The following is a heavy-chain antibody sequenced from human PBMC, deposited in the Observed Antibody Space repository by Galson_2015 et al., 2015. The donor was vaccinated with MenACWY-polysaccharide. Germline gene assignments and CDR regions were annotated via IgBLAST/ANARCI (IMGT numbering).Heavy chain of an antibody. Sequence: SLRLSCAASGFTFDSYAMNWVRQAPGKGLQWVSAISGGGGSTYYADSVKGRFTISRDNSKNTLYLQMNSLRAEDTAVYYCARAIVGGTLHAFDIGGQWTMVTVSS. D-gene: IGHD1-26*01. CDR3: ARAIVGGTLHAFDI. CDR2: ISGGGGST. CDR1: GFTFDSYA. V-gene: IGHV3-23*01. J-gene: IGHJ3*02.